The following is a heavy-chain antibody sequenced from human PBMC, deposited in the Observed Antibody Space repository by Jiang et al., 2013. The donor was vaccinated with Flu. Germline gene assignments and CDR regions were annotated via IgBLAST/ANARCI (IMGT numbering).Heavy chain of an antibody. CDR1: GGSFNSDSYY. D-gene: IGHD5-12*01. CDR2: IYHSGSS. J-gene: IGHJ4*02. V-gene: IGHV4-39*07. Sequence: TCTVSGGSFNSDSYYWGWIRQPPGKALEWIGGIYHSGSSYSRRPSRVRVTIFVDTSKNQFSLKVTSVTAADTAVYYCARAQKYSGFELPYFDYWGQGRLVTVSS. CDR3: ARAQKYSGFELPYFDY.